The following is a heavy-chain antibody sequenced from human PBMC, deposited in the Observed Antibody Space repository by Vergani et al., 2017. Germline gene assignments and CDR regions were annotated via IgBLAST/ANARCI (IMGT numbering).Heavy chain of an antibody. D-gene: IGHD3-22*01. CDR2: IYYSGST. CDR1: GGSFNTYY. Sequence: QVQLEESGPGLVKPSETLSLTCTVSGGSFNTYYWSWIRQPPGKGLEWIGYIYYSGSTYYNPSLKSRVTISVDTSKNQFSLKLSSVTAADTAVYYCARGSNYYDSSGPFDYWGQGTLVTVSS. CDR3: ARGSNYYDSSGPFDY. J-gene: IGHJ4*02. V-gene: IGHV4-30-4*08.